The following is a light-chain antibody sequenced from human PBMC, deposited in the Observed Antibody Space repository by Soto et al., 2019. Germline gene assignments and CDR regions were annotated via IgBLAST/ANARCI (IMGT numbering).Light chain of an antibody. CDR1: QSVSSY. CDR2: DAS. CDR3: QQYGSSGT. Sequence: EIVLTQSPATLSLSPGERATLSCRASQSVSSYFAWYQQKPGQTPRLLIYDASNRATGVPARFSGSGSGTDFNIAISSLEPEDFAVYYCQQYGSSGTFGQGTKVDIK. J-gene: IGKJ1*01. V-gene: IGKV3-11*01.